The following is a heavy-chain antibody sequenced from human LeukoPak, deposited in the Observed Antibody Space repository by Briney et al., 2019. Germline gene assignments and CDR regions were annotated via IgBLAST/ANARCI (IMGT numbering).Heavy chain of an antibody. CDR2: INHSGST. CDR1: GGSFSGYY. D-gene: IGHD3-22*01. V-gene: IGHV4-34*01. CDR3: AREGYDSSGYYLH. Sequence: PSETLSLTCAVYGGSFSGYYWSWIRQPPGKGLEWIGEINHSGSTNYNPSLKSRVTISVDTSKNQFSLKLSSVTAADTAVYYCAREGYDSSGYYLHWGQGTLVTVSS. J-gene: IGHJ4*02.